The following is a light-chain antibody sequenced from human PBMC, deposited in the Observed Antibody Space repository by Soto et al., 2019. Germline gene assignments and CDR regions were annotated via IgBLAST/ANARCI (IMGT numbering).Light chain of an antibody. V-gene: IGKV1-39*01. Sequence: DIQMTQYPSSLSAFFGNTVPITCRASQSISTYLYWYQKKPGKAPKLLIYAASSLQSGVPSRFSGSGSGTDFTLTISSLQHEDFANYYCQQSYSTPLTFGGGTKVDIK. CDR1: QSISTY. CDR2: AAS. J-gene: IGKJ4*01. CDR3: QQSYSTPLT.